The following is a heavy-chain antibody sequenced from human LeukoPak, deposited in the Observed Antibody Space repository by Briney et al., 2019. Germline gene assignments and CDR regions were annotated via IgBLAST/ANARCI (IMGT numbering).Heavy chain of an antibody. CDR1: GFTFSSYA. J-gene: IGHJ6*02. CDR2: INWNGGST. Sequence: PGGSLRLSCAASGFTFSSYAMSWVRQAPGKGLEWVSGINWNGGSTGYADSVKGRFTISRDNAKNSLYLQMNSLRAEDTALYHCARGVLQLGYYYGMDVWGQGTTVTVSS. CDR3: ARGVLQLGYYYGMDV. D-gene: IGHD1-1*01. V-gene: IGHV3-20*01.